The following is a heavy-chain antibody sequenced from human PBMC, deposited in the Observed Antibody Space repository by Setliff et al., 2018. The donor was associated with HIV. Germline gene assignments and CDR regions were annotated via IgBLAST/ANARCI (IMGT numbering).Heavy chain of an antibody. CDR2: INPNSGGT. CDR3: ALASIVSTARWNH. Sequence: ASVKVSCKTSGYTFIGYYIHWVRQAPGQGLEWMGWINPNSGGTIYAQKFQGGVTMASDASINTAYMELRRLKSDDTAVYYCALASIVSTARWNHWGRGTLVTVSS. D-gene: IGHD1-26*01. V-gene: IGHV1-2*02. CDR1: GYTFIGYY. J-gene: IGHJ4*02.